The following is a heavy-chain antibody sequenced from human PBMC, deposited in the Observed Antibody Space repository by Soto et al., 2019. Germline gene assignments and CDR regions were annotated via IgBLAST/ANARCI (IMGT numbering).Heavy chain of an antibody. J-gene: IGHJ4*02. Sequence: ESGGGLVKPGGSLRLSCAASGFTFSSYSMNWVRQAPGKGLEWVSSISSSSSYIYYADSVKGRFTISRDNAKNSLYLQMNSLRAEDTAVSYCASLVVVAANGSDYWGQGTLVTVSS. D-gene: IGHD2-15*01. V-gene: IGHV3-21*01. CDR3: ASLVVVAANGSDY. CDR1: GFTFSSYS. CDR2: ISSSSSYI.